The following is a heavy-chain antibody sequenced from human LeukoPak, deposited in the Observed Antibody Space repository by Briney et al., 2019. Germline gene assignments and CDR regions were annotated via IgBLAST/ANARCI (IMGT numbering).Heavy chain of an antibody. V-gene: IGHV1-2*02. D-gene: IGHD4-17*01. CDR3: ATTVTTTPSAFDI. Sequence: ASVKVSCKASGYTFTGYYMHWGRQAPGQGLEWMGWINPNSGGTNYAQKFQGRVTMTRATSISTAYMELSRLRSDATAVYYCATTVTTTPSAFDIWGQGTMVTVSS. CDR2: INPNSGGT. J-gene: IGHJ3*02. CDR1: GYTFTGYY.